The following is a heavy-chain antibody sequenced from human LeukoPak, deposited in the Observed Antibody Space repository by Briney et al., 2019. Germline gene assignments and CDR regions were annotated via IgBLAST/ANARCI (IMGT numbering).Heavy chain of an antibody. Sequence: GGSLRLSCAASGFTFSSFAMHWVRQAPGKGLEYVSGISSNGGSTSYADSVKGRFTISRDNSRNTLYLQMGILNTEDMAVYYCAKGSSKGITGTRGAFDIWGQGTMVTVSP. CDR3: AKGSSKGITGTRGAFDI. CDR1: GFTFSSFA. V-gene: IGHV3-64*02. J-gene: IGHJ3*02. D-gene: IGHD1-7*01. CDR2: ISSNGGST.